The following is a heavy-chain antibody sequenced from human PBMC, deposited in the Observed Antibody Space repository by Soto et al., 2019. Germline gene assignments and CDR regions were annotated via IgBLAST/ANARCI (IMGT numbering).Heavy chain of an antibody. V-gene: IGHV4-34*01. D-gene: IGHD6-6*01. CDR2: INHSGST. J-gene: IGHJ4*02. CDR1: GGSFSGYY. Sequence: PSETLSLTCAVYGGSFSGYYWSWIRQPPGKGLEWIGEINHSGSTNYNPSLKSRVTISVGTSKNQFSLKLSSVTAADTAVYYCARQPRFPIAARPFDYWGQGTLVTVSS. CDR3: ARQPRFPIAARPFDY.